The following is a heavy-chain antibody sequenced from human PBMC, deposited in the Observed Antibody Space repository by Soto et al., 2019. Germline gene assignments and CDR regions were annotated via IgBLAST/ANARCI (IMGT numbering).Heavy chain of an antibody. V-gene: IGHV3-74*01. CDR1: GFTSRSYW. J-gene: IGHJ4*02. D-gene: IGHD5-12*01. CDR3: ARDGSNSGYDFVPFAY. Sequence: LILSCAASGFTSRSYWMHWVRQAPGKGLVWVSRINSDGSSTSYADSVKGRFTISRDNARNTLYLQMSSLRAEDNAVYYCARDGSNSGYDFVPFAYWGQGTLVTVSS. CDR2: INSDGSST.